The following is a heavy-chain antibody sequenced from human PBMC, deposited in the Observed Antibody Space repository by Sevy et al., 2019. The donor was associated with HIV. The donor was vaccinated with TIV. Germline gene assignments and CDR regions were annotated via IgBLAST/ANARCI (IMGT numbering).Heavy chain of an antibody. V-gene: IGHV4-59*01. CDR1: GGSISSYY. Sequence: SETLSLTCTVSGGSISSYYWSWIRQPPGKGLEWIGYIYYSGSTNYNPSLKSRVTISVDTSKNQFSLKLSSVTTADTAAYYCARTHYDSSGYYYPSAHYYFDYWGQGTLVTVSS. J-gene: IGHJ4*02. CDR2: IYYSGST. CDR3: ARTHYDSSGYYYPSAHYYFDY. D-gene: IGHD3-22*01.